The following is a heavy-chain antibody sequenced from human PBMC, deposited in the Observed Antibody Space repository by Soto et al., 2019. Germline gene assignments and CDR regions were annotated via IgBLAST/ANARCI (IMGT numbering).Heavy chain of an antibody. V-gene: IGHV4-4*02. D-gene: IGHD3-3*01. CDR2: IYHSGST. CDR3: ASQSYDFWSGYSHGENAFDI. Sequence: PSETLSLTCAVSGGSTSSSNWWSWVRQPPGKGLEWIGEIYHSGSTNYNPSLKSRVTISVDKSKNQFSLKLSSVTAADTAVYYCASQSYDFWSGYSHGENAFDIWGQGTMVTVSS. CDR1: GGSTSSSNW. J-gene: IGHJ3*02.